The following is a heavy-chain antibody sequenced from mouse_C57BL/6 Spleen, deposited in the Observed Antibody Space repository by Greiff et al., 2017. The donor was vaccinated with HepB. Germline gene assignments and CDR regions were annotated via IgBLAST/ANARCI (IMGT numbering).Heavy chain of an antibody. D-gene: IGHD2-4*01. Sequence: QVQLQQPGTELVKPGASVKLSCKASGYTFTSYWMHWVKQRPGQGLEWIGNINPSNGGTNYNEKFKSKATLTVDKSSSTAYMQLSSLTSEDSAVYYCARSRGGDYDAGDYYAMDYWGQGTSVTVSS. CDR3: ARSRGGDYDAGDYYAMDY. V-gene: IGHV1-53*01. CDR1: GYTFTSYW. CDR2: INPSNGGT. J-gene: IGHJ4*01.